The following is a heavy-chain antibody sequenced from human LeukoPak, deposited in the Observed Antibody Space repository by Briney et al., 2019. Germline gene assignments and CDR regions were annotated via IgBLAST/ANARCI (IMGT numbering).Heavy chain of an antibody. CDR3: ARALNDAFDI. Sequence: PGGSLRLSCVVSGITFSDYYMGWVRQAPGKGLDWVSHISSSGATMLNADSVKGRFTISRDNARNSLYLQMNSLRAEDTALYYCARALNDAFDIWGQGTMVTVSS. CDR2: ISSSGATM. D-gene: IGHD4/OR15-4a*01. CDR1: GITFSDYY. V-gene: IGHV3-11*04. J-gene: IGHJ3*02.